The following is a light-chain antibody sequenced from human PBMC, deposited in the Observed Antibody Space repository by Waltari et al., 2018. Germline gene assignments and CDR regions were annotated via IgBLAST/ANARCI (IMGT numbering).Light chain of an antibody. CDR2: EDN. V-gene: IGLV3-10*01. J-gene: IGLJ6*01. CDR3: FSTDGSHTHGV. CDR1: ALPKKF. Sequence: SYELTQPPSVSVSPGQTARIAYSGTALPKKFAYWYQQRSGQAPVLVIYEDNKRPDGIPDKFSGSRSGTVATLTISGAQVEDEGDDFCFSTDGSHTHGVFGSGTKV.